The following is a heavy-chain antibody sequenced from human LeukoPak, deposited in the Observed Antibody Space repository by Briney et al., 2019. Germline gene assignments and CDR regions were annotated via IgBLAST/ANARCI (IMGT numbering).Heavy chain of an antibody. CDR3: ARKVGIESYWFDP. CDR1: GGSISSYY. Sequence: SETLSLTCTVSGGSISSYYWSWIRQPPGKGLEWIGYINYSGSTNYNPSLKSRVTISVDTSKNQFSLKLSSVTAADTAVYYCARKVGIESYWFDPWGQGTLVTVSS. V-gene: IGHV4-59*01. CDR2: INYSGST. D-gene: IGHD1-26*01. J-gene: IGHJ5*02.